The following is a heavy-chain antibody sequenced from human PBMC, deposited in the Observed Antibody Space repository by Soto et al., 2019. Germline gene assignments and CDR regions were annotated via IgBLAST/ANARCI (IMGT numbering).Heavy chain of an antibody. CDR1: GGTFSSYA. CDR2: IIPIFGTA. J-gene: IGHJ3*02. V-gene: IGHV1-69*01. D-gene: IGHD4-17*01. CDR3: ARDRVVGVTTFYAFDI. Sequence: QVQLVQSGAEVKKPGSSVKVSCKASGGTFSSYAISWVRQAPGQGLEWMGGIIPIFGTANYAQKFQGRVTITADESTSTAYMELSSLRSEDTAVYYCARDRVVGVTTFYAFDIWGQGTMVTVSS.